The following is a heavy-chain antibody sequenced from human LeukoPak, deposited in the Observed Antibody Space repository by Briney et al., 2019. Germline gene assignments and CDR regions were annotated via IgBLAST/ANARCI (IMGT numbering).Heavy chain of an antibody. CDR3: ARVNYGSGSYTYYFDY. V-gene: IGHV3-20*04. CDR2: INWNGGST. CDR1: GFXFDDYG. D-gene: IGHD3-10*01. J-gene: IGHJ4*02. Sequence: GGSLRLSCAASGFXFDDYGISWVRQAPGKGLKWVSGINWNGGSTGYADSVKGRFTISRDNAKNSLYLQMNSLRAEDTALYYCARVNYGSGSYTYYFDYWGQGTLVTVSS.